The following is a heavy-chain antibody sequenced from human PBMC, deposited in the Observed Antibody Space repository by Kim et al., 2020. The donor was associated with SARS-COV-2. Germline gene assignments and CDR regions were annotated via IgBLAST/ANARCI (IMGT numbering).Heavy chain of an antibody. CDR1: GFTFSSYG. Sequence: GGSLRLSCAASGFTFSSYGMHWVRQSPGKGLEWVAVISYDGSNKYYADSVKGRFIISRDNSKNTLYLQMNSLRAEDTAVYYCARGRPPVRGVTYFDYWGQGTLVTVSS. CDR3: ARGRPPVRGVTYFDY. V-gene: IGHV3-33*05. J-gene: IGHJ4*02. D-gene: IGHD3-10*01. CDR2: ISYDGSNK.